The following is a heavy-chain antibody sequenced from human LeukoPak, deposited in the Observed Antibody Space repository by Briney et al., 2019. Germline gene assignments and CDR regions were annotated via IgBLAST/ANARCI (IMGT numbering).Heavy chain of an antibody. J-gene: IGHJ4*02. CDR1: GFTFRSYN. D-gene: IGHD5-18*01. CDR3: ARDGYSYGSDY. V-gene: IGHV3-21*01. CDR2: ISGSSSYI. Sequence: PGGSLRLSCAASGFTFRSYNMDWVRQAPGKGLEWVSSISGSSSYIYYADSAKGRFTISRDNAKISLYLQMNSLRAEDTAVYYCARDGYSYGSDYWGQGTLVTVSS.